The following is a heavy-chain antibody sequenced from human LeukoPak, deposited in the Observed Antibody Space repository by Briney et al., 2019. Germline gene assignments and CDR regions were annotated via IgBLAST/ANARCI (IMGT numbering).Heavy chain of an antibody. CDR1: GFTFSSYA. D-gene: IGHD6-19*01. CDR2: ISGSGGST. CDR3: ATFIEVPFDS. V-gene: IGHV3-23*01. Sequence: GGSLRLSCAASGFTFSSYAMSWVRQAPGKGLEWVSAISGSGGSTYYADSVKGRFTISRDNAKSSLFLQMSSLRAEDTAVYYCATFIEVPFDSWGRGTLVTVSS. J-gene: IGHJ4*02.